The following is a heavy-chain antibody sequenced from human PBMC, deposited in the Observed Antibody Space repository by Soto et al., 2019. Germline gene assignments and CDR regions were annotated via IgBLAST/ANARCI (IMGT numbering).Heavy chain of an antibody. CDR3: AKPLPRGWYYYFDS. J-gene: IGHJ4*02. CDR1: AFTFSDYG. Sequence: PGGSLRLSGAASAFTFSDYGMHWVRQAPGKGLEWVAGSSFDGNKKGYLASVKGRFTISRDNSKNTLYLHMNSLRADDTAVYYCAKPLPRGWYYYFDSWRQRTLVTVSS. CDR2: SSFDGNKK. V-gene: IGHV3-30*18. D-gene: IGHD6-19*01.